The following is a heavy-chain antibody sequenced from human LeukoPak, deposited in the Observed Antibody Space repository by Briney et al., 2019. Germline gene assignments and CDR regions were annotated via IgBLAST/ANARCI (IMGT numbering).Heavy chain of an antibody. CDR2: VSGSGDST. V-gene: IGHV3-23*01. CDR3: APDPNKWLRNY. Sequence: PGGSLILSCAASGFTFSSYVMTWVRQAPGKGLEWVSSVSGSGDSTYYADSVKGRFTISRDNSKNTLYLQMNSLRAEDTAVYYCAPDPNKWLRNYWGQGTLVTVSS. D-gene: IGHD6-19*01. CDR1: GFTFSSYV. J-gene: IGHJ4*02.